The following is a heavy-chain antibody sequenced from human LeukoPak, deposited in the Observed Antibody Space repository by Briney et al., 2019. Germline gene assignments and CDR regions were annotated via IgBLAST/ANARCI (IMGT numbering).Heavy chain of an antibody. CDR1: GFTFSSYA. J-gene: IGHJ4*02. Sequence: PGGSLRLSCAASGFTFSSYAMSWVRQAPGKGPEWVSAISGSGGSTYYADSVKGRFTISRDNSKNTLYLQMNSLRAEDTAVYYCAKEKFSTVTHTGPIDYWGQGTLVTVSS. CDR3: AKEKFSTVTHTGPIDY. D-gene: IGHD4-17*01. CDR2: ISGSGGST. V-gene: IGHV3-23*01.